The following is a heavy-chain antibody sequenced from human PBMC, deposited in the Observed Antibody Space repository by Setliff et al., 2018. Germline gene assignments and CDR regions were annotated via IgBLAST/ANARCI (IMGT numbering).Heavy chain of an antibody. CDR1: GFTFGDYA. CDR2: IRSKAYGGTT. Sequence: LRLSCTASGFTFGDYAMSWVRQAPGKGLEWVGFIRSKAYGGTTEYAASVKGRFTISRDDSKSIAYLQMNSLKTEGTAVYYCTRASSIAVAGSSIWGQGTLVTVSS. V-gene: IGHV3-49*04. J-gene: IGHJ4*02. D-gene: IGHD6-19*01. CDR3: TRASSIAVAGSSI.